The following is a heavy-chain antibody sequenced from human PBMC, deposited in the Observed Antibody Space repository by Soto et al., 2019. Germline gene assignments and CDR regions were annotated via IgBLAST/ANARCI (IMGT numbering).Heavy chain of an antibody. CDR1: GFTFSTYG. Sequence: QVQLVESGGGVVQPGRSLRLSCAASGFTFSTYGMHWVRKAPGKGLEWVAVISYDGNEQHYADSVKGRITISRDNSKDTLSLQLNSLRAEDTAVYYCAKEGALSGWTYGDYGGQGTLVTVSS. D-gene: IGHD6-19*01. CDR2: ISYDGNEQ. J-gene: IGHJ4*02. V-gene: IGHV3-30*18. CDR3: AKEGALSGWTYGDY.